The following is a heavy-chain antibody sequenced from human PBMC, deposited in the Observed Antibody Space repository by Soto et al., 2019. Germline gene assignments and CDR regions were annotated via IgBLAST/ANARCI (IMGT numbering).Heavy chain of an antibody. Sequence: QVQLVQSGAEVKKPGSSVKVSCKASGGTFNNNAVTWVRQAPGQGLEWMGGLIPIFGTASYARTFQGRVRIFPYKSTSPACKALTSLRAVDTAACYCAIDRMLFDRSGYSGRPLFDHWGHGTLVPVSS. D-gene: IGHD3-22*01. CDR1: GGTFNNNA. J-gene: IGHJ5*02. V-gene: IGHV1-69*06. CDR2: LIPIFGTA. CDR3: AIDRMLFDRSGYSGRPLFDH.